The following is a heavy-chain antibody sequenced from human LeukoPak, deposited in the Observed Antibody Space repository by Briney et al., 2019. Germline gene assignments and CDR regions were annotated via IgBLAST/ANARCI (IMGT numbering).Heavy chain of an antibody. CDR3: ARDSGYCSGGSCYGLFDY. D-gene: IGHD2-15*01. J-gene: IGHJ4*02. Sequence: PGGSLRLXCAVSGFSFTNFWMSWVRLAPGKGLEWVANIKQDGSEKYYVDSVKGRFTISRDNAKNSLYLQMNSLRAEDTAVYYCARDSGYCSGGSCYGLFDYWGQGTLVTVSS. CDR2: IKQDGSEK. CDR1: GFSFTNFW. V-gene: IGHV3-7*01.